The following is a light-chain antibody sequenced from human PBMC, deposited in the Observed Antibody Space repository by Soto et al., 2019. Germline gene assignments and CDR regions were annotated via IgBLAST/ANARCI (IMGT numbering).Light chain of an antibody. CDR3: PQSYSTTWT. CDR2: AAS. Sequence: DIQITQSPSSLSASVLDRVTLTGREIQSISRYLNWYPQTXGKAPKXXIYAASSLQSGVPSRFSGSGSGTDFTRTISSLQPEDVATDYCPQSYSTTWTFGQGTKVDIK. J-gene: IGKJ1*01. CDR1: QSISRY. V-gene: IGKV1-39*01.